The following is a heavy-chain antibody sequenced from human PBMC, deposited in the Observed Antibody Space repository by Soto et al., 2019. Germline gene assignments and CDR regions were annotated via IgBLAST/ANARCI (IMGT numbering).Heavy chain of an antibody. V-gene: IGHV4-34*01. D-gene: IGHD3-3*01. J-gene: IGHJ4*02. CDR1: GGSFSGYY. CDR2: INHSGST. Sequence: SETLSLTCAVYGGSFSGYYWSWIRQPPGKGLEWIGEINHSGSTNYNPSLKSRVTISVDTSKNQFSLKLSSVTAADTAVYYCERVLRFLEGRAELSYFASWGQGTLVTVSP. CDR3: ERVLRFLEGRAELSYFAS.